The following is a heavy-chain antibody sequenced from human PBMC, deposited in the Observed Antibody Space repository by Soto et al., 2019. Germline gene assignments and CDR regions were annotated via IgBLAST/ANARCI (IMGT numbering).Heavy chain of an antibody. J-gene: IGHJ5*02. Sequence: LRLSCAASGFTFSSYGMHWVRQAPGKGLEWLAVISYDASNKYYADSVKGRFTISRDNSKNTLYLQMNSLRAEDTAAYSCAKDRRWRGWFDHCGQGIRVTVSS. V-gene: IGHV3-30*18. CDR1: GFTFSSYG. D-gene: IGHD6-13*01. CDR2: ISYDASNK. CDR3: AKDRRWRGWFDH.